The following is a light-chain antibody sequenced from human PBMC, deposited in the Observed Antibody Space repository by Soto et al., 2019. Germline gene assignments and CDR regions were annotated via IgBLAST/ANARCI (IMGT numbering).Light chain of an antibody. CDR1: QSVLYSSNNKNY. CDR2: WAS. CDR3: QQYYSTPVT. V-gene: IGKV4-1*01. J-gene: IGKJ4*01. Sequence: DIVMTQSPDSLAVPLGERATINCKSRQSVLYSSNNKNYLAWYQXKQGQPPKLXIYWASTRESGVPDRFSGSGSGTDLTITISSLQAEDGEVYDGQQYYSTPVTFGGGTKVDIK.